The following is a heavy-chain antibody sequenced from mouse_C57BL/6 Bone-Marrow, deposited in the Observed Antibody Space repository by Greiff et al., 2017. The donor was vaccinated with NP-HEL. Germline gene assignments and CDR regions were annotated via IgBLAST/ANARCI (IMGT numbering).Heavy chain of an antibody. CDR2: IHPNSGST. Sequence: QVQLQQSGAELVKPGASVKLSCKASGYTFTSYWMHWVKQRPGQGLEWIGMIHPNSGSTNYNEKFKSKATLTVDKSSSTAYMQLSSLTSEDSAVYYCARSYGSSYGFAYWGQGTLVTVSA. J-gene: IGHJ3*01. CDR1: GYTFTSYW. V-gene: IGHV1-64*01. D-gene: IGHD1-1*01. CDR3: ARSYGSSYGFAY.